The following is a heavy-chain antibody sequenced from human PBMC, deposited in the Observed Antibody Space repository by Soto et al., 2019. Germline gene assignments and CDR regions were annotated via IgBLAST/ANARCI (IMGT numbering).Heavy chain of an antibody. J-gene: IGHJ2*01. CDR3: ASSGDHPSWGGWYFDL. CDR1: GFTFSSYW. D-gene: IGHD2-15*01. V-gene: IGHV3-7*01. Sequence: EVQLVESGGGLVQPGGSLRLSCAASGFTFSSYWMSWVRQAPGKGLEWVANIKQDGSEKYYVDSVKGRFTISRHNAKNSLYLQMNSLRAEDTAVYYCASSGDHPSWGGWYFDLWGRGTLATVSS. CDR2: IKQDGSEK.